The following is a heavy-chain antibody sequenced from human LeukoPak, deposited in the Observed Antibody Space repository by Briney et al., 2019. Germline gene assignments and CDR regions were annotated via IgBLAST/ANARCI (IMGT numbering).Heavy chain of an antibody. J-gene: IGHJ2*01. Sequence: ASVKVSCKASGYTFTGYYINWVRQAPGQGLEWMGWMNPNSGDTNYEQRFQGRVTMTRDTSISTAYMELSRLRSDDTAVYYCARGHARTGAFYWYFDLWGRGTLVTVSS. CDR3: ARGHARTGAFYWYFDL. CDR2: MNPNSGDT. CDR1: GYTFTGYY. V-gene: IGHV1-2*02. D-gene: IGHD7-27*01.